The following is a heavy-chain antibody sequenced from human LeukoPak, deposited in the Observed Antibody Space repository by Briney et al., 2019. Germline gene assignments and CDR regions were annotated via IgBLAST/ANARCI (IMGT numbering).Heavy chain of an antibody. CDR3: ARRSVAAIDY. D-gene: IGHD2-15*01. Sequence: GRSLRLSCAASGFTLSSYAMHWVRQAPGKGLEWVAVISYDGSNKYYADSVKGRFTISRDNSKNTLYLQMNSLRAEDTAVYYCARRSVAAIDYWGQGTLVTVSS. V-gene: IGHV3-30*04. J-gene: IGHJ4*02. CDR2: ISYDGSNK. CDR1: GFTLSSYA.